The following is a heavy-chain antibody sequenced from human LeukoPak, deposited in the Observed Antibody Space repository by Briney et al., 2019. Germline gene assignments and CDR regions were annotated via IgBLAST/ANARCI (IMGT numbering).Heavy chain of an antibody. Sequence: GSLRLSCAASGFTFSSYWMSWVRQAPGKGLEWIGEINHSGSTNYNPSLKSRVTISVDTSKNQFSLKLSSVTAADTAVYYCARHRPKYCSSTSCYVFGWFDPWGQGTLVTVSS. CDR2: INHSGST. CDR3: ARHRPKYCSSTSCYVFGWFDP. CDR1: GFTFSSYW. D-gene: IGHD2-2*01. J-gene: IGHJ5*02. V-gene: IGHV4-34*01.